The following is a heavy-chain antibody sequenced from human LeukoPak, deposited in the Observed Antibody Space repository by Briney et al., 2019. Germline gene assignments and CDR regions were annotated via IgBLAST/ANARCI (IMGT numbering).Heavy chain of an antibody. CDR3: ARRLRMGRGYFNGMDV. CDR2: IYPGDSDT. D-gene: IGHD3-22*01. V-gene: IGHV5-51*01. Sequence: SXXXXGXSFTXXXXGWXXXMXXXXLXWXXIIYPGDSDTRYSPSFQGQVTISADKSISTAYLQWSSLKASDTAMYYCARRLRMGRGYFNGMDVWGQGTTVTVSS. CDR1: GXSFTXXX. J-gene: IGHJ6*02.